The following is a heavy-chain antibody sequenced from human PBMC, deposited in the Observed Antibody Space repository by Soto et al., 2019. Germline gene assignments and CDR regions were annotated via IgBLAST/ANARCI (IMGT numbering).Heavy chain of an antibody. CDR3: ARHFTYYDSSGYDYYYYGMDV. CDR2: IYPGDSDT. J-gene: IGHJ6*02. V-gene: IGHV5-51*01. CDR1: GYSCTSYW. D-gene: IGHD3-22*01. Sequence: GESLKISCKGSGYSCTSYWIGWVRQMHGKGLEWMGIIYPGDSDTRYSPSFQGQVTISADKAISTAYLQWSSLKPSDTAMYYCARHFTYYDSSGYDYYYYGMDVWGQGTTVTVS.